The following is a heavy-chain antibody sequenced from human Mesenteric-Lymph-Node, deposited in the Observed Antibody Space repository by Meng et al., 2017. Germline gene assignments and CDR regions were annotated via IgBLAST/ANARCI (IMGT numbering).Heavy chain of an antibody. J-gene: IGHJ6*02. CDR2: ISAYNGNT. CDR3: ARAERRDGYMGNYYYYYELDV. CDR1: GYTFTSYG. Sequence: ASVKVSCKASGYTFTSYGISWVRQAPGQGLEWMGWISAYNGNTNYAQKLQGRVTMTTDTSTSTAYMELRSLRSDDTAVYYCARAERRDGYMGNYYYYYELDVWGQGTTVTVSS. V-gene: IGHV1-18*01. D-gene: IGHD5-24*01.